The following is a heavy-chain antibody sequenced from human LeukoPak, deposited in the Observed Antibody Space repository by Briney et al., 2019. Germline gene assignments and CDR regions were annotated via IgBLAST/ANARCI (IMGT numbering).Heavy chain of an antibody. V-gene: IGHV4-30-2*01. CDR2: IYHSGST. D-gene: IGHD4-17*01. CDR3: ARGYGDYDGWFDP. Sequence: PSETLSLTCAVYGGSFSGYSWSWIRQPPGKGLEWIGYIYHSGSTYYNPSLKSRVTISVDRSKNQFSLKLSSVTAADTAVYYCARGYGDYDGWFDPWGQGTLVTVSS. CDR1: GGSFSGYS. J-gene: IGHJ5*02.